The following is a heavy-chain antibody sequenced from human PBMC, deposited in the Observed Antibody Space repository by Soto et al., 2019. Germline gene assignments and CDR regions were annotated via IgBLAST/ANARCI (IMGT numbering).Heavy chain of an antibody. J-gene: IGHJ6*02. CDR3: AKDVLRFLEWLAFYGMDV. Sequence: ESVGGVVQPGRSLRLSCAASGFTFSSYGMHWVRQAPGKGLEWVAVISYDGSSKYYADSVKGRFTISRDNSKNTLYLQMNSLRAEDTAVYYCAKDVLRFLEWLAFYGMDVWGQGTTVTVSS. V-gene: IGHV3-30*18. CDR2: ISYDGSSK. CDR1: GFTFSSYG. D-gene: IGHD3-3*01.